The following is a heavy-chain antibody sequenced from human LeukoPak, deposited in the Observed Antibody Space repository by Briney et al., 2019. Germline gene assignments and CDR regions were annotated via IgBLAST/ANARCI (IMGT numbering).Heavy chain of an antibody. Sequence: VWVSRINSDGSSTSYADSVKGRFTISRDNAKNTLYLQMNSLRAEDTAVYYCARGNGYGFDYWGQGTLVTVSS. CDR3: ARGNGYGFDY. CDR2: INSDGSST. V-gene: IGHV3-74*01. D-gene: IGHD3-22*01. J-gene: IGHJ4*02.